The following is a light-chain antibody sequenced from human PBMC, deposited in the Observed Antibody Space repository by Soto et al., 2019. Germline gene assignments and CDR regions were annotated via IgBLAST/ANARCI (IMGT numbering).Light chain of an antibody. CDR2: GAS. Sequence: EIVMTQSPATLSVSPGERATLSCRASQSVSSNLAWYQQKPGQAPRLLIYGASTRATGIPARFSGSGSGTDFTLTISSLQSEDFAVYYCQQYENWPRAFGQGTKVEIK. J-gene: IGKJ1*01. CDR1: QSVSSN. CDR3: QQYENWPRA. V-gene: IGKV3-15*01.